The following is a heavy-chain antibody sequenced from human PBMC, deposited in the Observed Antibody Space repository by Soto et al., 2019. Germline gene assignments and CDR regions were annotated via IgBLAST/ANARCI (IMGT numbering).Heavy chain of an antibody. V-gene: IGHV1-2*02. J-gene: IGHJ4*02. CDR1: GYTFTGYY. CDR2: INPNSGGT. CDR3: ASSSPYSGSYYPFDY. D-gene: IGHD1-26*01. Sequence: QVQLVQSGAEVKKPGASVKVSCKASGYTFTGYYMHWVRQAPGQGLEWMGWINPNSGGTNYAQKFQGRVTMTRDTSISTAYMELSRLRSDDTAVYYCASSSPYSGSYYPFDYWGQGTLVTVSS.